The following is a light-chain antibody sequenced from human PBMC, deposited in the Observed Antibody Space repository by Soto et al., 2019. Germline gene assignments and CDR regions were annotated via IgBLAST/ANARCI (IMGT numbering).Light chain of an antibody. CDR2: WAS. CDR3: QQSYNSPIT. Sequence: DIVMTQSPESLAVSLGERATINCRSSQSVLSTSNNKNYLVWYQQKPGQPPKLLISWASTRESGVPGRFSGSGSATDFTLTISSLQAEDVAVYYCQQSYNSPITFGQGTRLEIK. CDR1: QSVLSTSNNKNY. J-gene: IGKJ5*01. V-gene: IGKV4-1*01.